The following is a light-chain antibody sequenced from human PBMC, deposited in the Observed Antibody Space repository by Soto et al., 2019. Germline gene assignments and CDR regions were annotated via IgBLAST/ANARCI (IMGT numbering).Light chain of an antibody. Sequence: EMGLTQSPGTLPLSPGERATLACRASQRVSSSSLAWYQQKPGQAPRLLIYLASNRATGIPDRFSGSGSGTDFTLTISRLEPEDCAVYYCQQYVTSPWAFGQGTQVAIE. CDR1: QRVSSSS. CDR2: LAS. V-gene: IGKV3-20*01. J-gene: IGKJ1*01. CDR3: QQYVTSPWA.